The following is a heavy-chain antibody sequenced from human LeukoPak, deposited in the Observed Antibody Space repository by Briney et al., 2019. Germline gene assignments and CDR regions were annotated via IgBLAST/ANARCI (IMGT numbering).Heavy chain of an antibody. Sequence: SETLSLTCTVSGGSISSSSYYWGWIRQPPGKGLEWIGSIYYSGSTYYNPSLKSRVTISVDTSKNQFSLKLSSVTAADTAVYYCARDPHYDSIQNWGQGTLVTVSS. D-gene: IGHD3-22*01. CDR3: ARDPHYDSIQN. V-gene: IGHV4-39*07. J-gene: IGHJ4*02. CDR2: IYYSGST. CDR1: GGSISSSSYY.